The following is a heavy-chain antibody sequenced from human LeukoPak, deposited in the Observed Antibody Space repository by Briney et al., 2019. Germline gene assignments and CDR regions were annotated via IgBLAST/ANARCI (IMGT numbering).Heavy chain of an antibody. Sequence: PSETLSLTCTVSGGSISSYYWTWIRQPPGKALEWIGYIHYSGSSNYNPSLKSRVTISVDWSKNQFSLRLNSVTAADTAMHYCAKGAWSLDLWGRGTLVTVSS. V-gene: IGHV4-59*01. CDR3: AKGAWSLDL. D-gene: IGHD4/OR15-4a*01. CDR1: GGSISSYY. J-gene: IGHJ2*01. CDR2: IHYSGSS.